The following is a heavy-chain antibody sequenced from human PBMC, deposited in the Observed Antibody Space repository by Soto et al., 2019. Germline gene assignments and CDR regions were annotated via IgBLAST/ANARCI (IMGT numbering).Heavy chain of an antibody. J-gene: IGHJ4*02. Sequence: GGSLRLSCAASGFTFSSYGMHWVRQAPGKGLEWVAVISYDGSNKYYADSVKGRFTISRDNSKNTLYLQMNSLRAEDTAVYYCAKDYAYYDFWSGSYLFDYWGQGTLVTVSS. CDR3: AKDYAYYDFWSGSYLFDY. D-gene: IGHD3-3*01. CDR2: ISYDGSNK. CDR1: GFTFSSYG. V-gene: IGHV3-30*18.